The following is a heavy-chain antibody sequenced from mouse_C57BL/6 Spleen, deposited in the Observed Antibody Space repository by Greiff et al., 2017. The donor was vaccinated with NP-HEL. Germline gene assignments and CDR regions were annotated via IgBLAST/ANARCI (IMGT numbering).Heavy chain of an antibody. CDR2: IRNKANGYTT. V-gene: IGHV7-3*01. CDR1: GFTFTDYY. Sequence: EVQGVESGGGLVQPGGSLSLSCAASGFTFTDYYMSWVRQPPGKALEWLGFIRNKANGYTTEYSASVKGRFTISRDNSQSILYLQMNALRAEDSATYYCARYKGGLPPDVWGTVTTVTVSS. J-gene: IGHJ1*03. D-gene: IGHD2-4*01. CDR3: ARYKGGLPPDV.